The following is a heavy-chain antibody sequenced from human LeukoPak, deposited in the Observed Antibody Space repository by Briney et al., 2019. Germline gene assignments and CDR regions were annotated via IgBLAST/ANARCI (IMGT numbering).Heavy chain of an antibody. CDR3: ASDIGAVAGLTS. Sequence: SETLSLTCTVSGGSISSSSYYWGWIRQPPGKGLEWIGSIYYSGSTYYNPSLKSRVTISLDTSKNQFSLKLSSVTAADTAVYYCASDIGAVAGLTSWGQGTMVTVSS. D-gene: IGHD6-19*01. CDR1: GGSISSSSYY. CDR2: IYYSGST. V-gene: IGHV4-39*07. J-gene: IGHJ3*01.